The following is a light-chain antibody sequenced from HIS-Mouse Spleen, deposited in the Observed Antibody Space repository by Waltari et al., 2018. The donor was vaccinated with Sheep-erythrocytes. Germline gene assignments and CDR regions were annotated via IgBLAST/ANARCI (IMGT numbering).Light chain of an antibody. CDR2: DGS. Sequence: QSALTHPRSVSGSPGQSVTISCTGTSSDVGGYNYVSWYQQHPGKAPKLMIYDGSKRPSGVPDRFSGSKSGNTASLTISGLQAEDEADYYCCSYAGSYNHVFATGTKVTVL. CDR3: CSYAGSYNHV. CDR1: SSDVGGYNY. V-gene: IGLV2-11*01. J-gene: IGLJ1*01.